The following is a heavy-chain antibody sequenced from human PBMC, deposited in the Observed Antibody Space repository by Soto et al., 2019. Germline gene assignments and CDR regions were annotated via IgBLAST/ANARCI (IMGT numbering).Heavy chain of an antibody. CDR1: GGSISSYY. CDR2: MYNTGST. Sequence: QVRLQESGPGLVKPSETLSLTCTVSGGSISSYYWSWIRQPPGKGLEWIGYMYNTGSTIYNPSLKSRVAISVPTSKNQFSLKLNSATAADTAVYYCARDLWGYCGADCYPLVVWGQGTTVTVSS. CDR3: ARDLWGYCGADCYPLVV. J-gene: IGHJ6*01. V-gene: IGHV4-59*01. D-gene: IGHD2-21*02.